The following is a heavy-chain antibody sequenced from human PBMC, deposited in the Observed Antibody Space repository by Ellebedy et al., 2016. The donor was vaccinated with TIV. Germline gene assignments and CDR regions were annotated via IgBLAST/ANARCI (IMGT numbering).Heavy chain of an antibody. V-gene: IGHV3-30-3*01. CDR1: GFSLNNYA. Sequence: GESLKISCAASGFSLNNYAMHWVRQAPGKGLEWVALISHDGTNKHYSDSVKGRSTISRDNSKNTLFLQLNSLGTEDTALYYCARDSWDSSGWGDFDYWGQGTLVTVSS. CDR2: ISHDGTNK. D-gene: IGHD6-19*01. J-gene: IGHJ4*02. CDR3: ARDSWDSSGWGDFDY.